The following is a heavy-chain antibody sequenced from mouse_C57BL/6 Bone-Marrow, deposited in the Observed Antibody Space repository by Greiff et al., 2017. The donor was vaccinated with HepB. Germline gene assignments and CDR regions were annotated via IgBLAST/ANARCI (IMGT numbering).Heavy chain of an antibody. D-gene: IGHD2-1*01. CDR3: ASSLYGILFAY. Sequence: VQLQQPGAELVRPGSSVKLSCKASGYTFTSYWMDWVKQRPGQGLEWIGNIYPSDSETHYNQKFKDKATLTVDKSSSTAYMQLSSLTSEDSAVYYCASSLYGILFAYWGQGTLVTVSA. CDR1: GYTFTSYW. CDR2: IYPSDSET. J-gene: IGHJ3*01. V-gene: IGHV1-61*01.